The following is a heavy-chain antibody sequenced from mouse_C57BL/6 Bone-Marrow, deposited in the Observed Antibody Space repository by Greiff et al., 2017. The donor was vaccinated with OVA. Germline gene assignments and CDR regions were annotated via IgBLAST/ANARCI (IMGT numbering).Heavy chain of an antibody. V-gene: IGHV1-69*01. CDR3: ARSPYYFDY. Sequence: QVQLQQPGAELVMPGASVKLSCKASGYTFTSYWMHWVKQRPGQGLEWIGEIDPSDSHTNYNQKFKGKSTLTVDKSSSTAYMQLSSLTSEDSAVYYCARSPYYFDYWGQGTTLTVSS. J-gene: IGHJ2*01. CDR1: GYTFTSYW. CDR2: IDPSDSHT.